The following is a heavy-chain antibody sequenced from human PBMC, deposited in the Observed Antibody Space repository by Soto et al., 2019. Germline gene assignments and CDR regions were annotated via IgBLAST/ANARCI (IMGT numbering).Heavy chain of an antibody. D-gene: IGHD1-20*01. CDR2: ISYDGSNK. J-gene: IGHJ4*02. V-gene: IGHV3-30*18. Sequence: QVQLVESGGGVVQPGRSLRLSCAASGFTFSSYGMHWVRQAPGKGLEWVAVISYDGSNKYYADSVKGRFTISRDNSKNTLYLQMNSLRAEDTAVYHCAKEVNNWNACFDYWGQGTLVTVSS. CDR3: AKEVNNWNACFDY. CDR1: GFTFSSYG.